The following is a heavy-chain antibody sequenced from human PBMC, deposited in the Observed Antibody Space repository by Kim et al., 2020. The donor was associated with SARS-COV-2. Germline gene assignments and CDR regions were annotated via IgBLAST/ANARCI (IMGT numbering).Heavy chain of an antibody. CDR1: GGSISSGGYY. J-gene: IGHJ4*02. V-gene: IGHV4-31*03. Sequence: SETLSLTCTVSGGSISSGGYYWSWIRQHPGKGLEWIGYIYYSGSTYYNPSLKSRVTISVDTSKNQFSLKLSSVTAADTAVYYCAREAYYYDSSGYYYVNYFDYWGQGTLVTVSS. D-gene: IGHD3-22*01. CDR3: AREAYYYDSSGYYYVNYFDY. CDR2: IYYSGST.